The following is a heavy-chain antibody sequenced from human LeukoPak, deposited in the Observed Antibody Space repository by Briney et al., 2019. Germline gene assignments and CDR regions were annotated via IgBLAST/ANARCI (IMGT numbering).Heavy chain of an antibody. CDR3: ARALRYYFGSGVNWFDP. CDR2: IYYSGST. V-gene: IGHV4-59*01. J-gene: IGHJ5*02. D-gene: IGHD3-10*01. Sequence: SETLSLTCTVSGGSISSYYWSWIRQPPGKGLEWIGYIYYSGSTNYNPSLKSRVTISVDTSKNQFSLKLSSVTAADTAVYYCARALRYYFGSGVNWFDPWGQGTLVTVSS. CDR1: GGSISSYY.